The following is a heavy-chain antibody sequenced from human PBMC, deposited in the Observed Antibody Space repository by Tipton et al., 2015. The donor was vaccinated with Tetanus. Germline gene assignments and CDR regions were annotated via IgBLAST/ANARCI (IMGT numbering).Heavy chain of an antibody. CDR2: INYTGST. Sequence: GLVKPSETLSLTCAVHGGSFSDYFWSWIRQSPGKGLEWIGEINYTGSTNYNPSLKSRVTMSEGTSKKRLFLQWNSVTAADTAVYYCAASVVRWFDPWGQGTRVTVSS. D-gene: IGHD2-2*01. J-gene: IGHJ5*02. V-gene: IGHV4-34*10. CDR1: GGSFSDYF. CDR3: AASVVRWFDP.